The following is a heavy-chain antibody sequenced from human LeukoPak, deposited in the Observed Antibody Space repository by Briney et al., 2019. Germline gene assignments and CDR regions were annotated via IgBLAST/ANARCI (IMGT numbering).Heavy chain of an antibody. CDR1: GGSISSGGYS. Sequence: PSQTLSLTCAFSGGSISSGGYSWSWIRQPPGKGLEWIGYIYHSGSTYYNPSLKSRVTISVDRSKNQFSLKLSSVTAADTAVYYCARGQGPAAFDIWGQGTMVTVSS. V-gene: IGHV4-30-2*01. CDR2: IYHSGST. J-gene: IGHJ3*02. CDR3: ARGQGPAAFDI.